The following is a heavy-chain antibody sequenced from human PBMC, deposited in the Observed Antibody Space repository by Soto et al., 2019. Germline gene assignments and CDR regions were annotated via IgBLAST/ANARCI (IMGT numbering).Heavy chain of an antibody. J-gene: IGHJ4*02. CDR3: ARRWSGTDD. Sequence: PSETLSLTCTVSGGSMRSFYWSWIRQPPGKGLEWIGYVHDSGSTSYNPSLQSRVTISADTSKNQFSLDLRSVTAADTAKYYCARRWSGTDDWGQGILVTGSS. D-gene: IGHD3-10*01. CDR2: VHDSGST. V-gene: IGHV4-59*01. CDR1: GGSMRSFY.